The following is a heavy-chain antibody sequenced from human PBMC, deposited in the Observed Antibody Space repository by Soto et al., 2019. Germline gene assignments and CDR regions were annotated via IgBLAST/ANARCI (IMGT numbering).Heavy chain of an antibody. CDR3: ARSQGSSTSLEIYYYYYYGMDV. Sequence: ASVKRSCTASGYTYTSYPMRWVSQAPGQRLEWMGWINAGNGNTKYSQKFQGRVTITRDESTSTAYMELSSLRYEDTAVYYCARSQGSSTSLEIYYYYYYGMDVWGQGTTVTVSS. V-gene: IGHV1-3*01. J-gene: IGHJ6*02. CDR1: GYTYTSYP. D-gene: IGHD2-2*01. CDR2: INAGNGNT.